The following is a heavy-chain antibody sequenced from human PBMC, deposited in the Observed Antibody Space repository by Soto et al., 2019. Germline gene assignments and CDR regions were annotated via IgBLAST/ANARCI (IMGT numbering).Heavy chain of an antibody. CDR2: ISGDGGTI. CDR1: GFTFSSFF. J-gene: IGHJ6*04. Sequence: PGRSLTLSCAASGFTFSSFFMHWVRQVPGEGLEWVSRISGDGGTISYADSVKGRFTMSRDHSNRTLYLQMSSLRVEDTAVYYSTKRRNVLRFLEWSSGMEDWGKGTTVTVSS. V-gene: IGHV3-74*01. D-gene: IGHD3-3*01. CDR3: TKRRNVLRFLEWSSGMED.